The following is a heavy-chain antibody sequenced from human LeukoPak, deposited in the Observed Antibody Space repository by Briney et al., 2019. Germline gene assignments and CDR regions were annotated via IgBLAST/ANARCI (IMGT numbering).Heavy chain of an antibody. J-gene: IGHJ4*02. Sequence: PGGSLRLSCAASGSTFSSYWMSWVRQAPGKGLEWVANIKQDGSEKYYVDSVKGRFTISRDNAKNSLYLQMNSLRAEDTAVYYCARARVPYYYDSSGYLPFDYWGQGTLVTVSS. CDR1: GSTFSSYW. V-gene: IGHV3-7*01. CDR2: IKQDGSEK. D-gene: IGHD3-22*01. CDR3: ARARVPYYYDSSGYLPFDY.